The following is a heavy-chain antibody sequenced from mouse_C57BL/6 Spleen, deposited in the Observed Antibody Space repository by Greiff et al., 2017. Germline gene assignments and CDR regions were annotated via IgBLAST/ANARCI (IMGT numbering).Heavy chain of an antibody. CDR2: INPNNGGT. CDR1: GYTFTDYY. V-gene: IGHV1-26*01. CDR3: ARDPYYYGRKDAMDD. Sequence: VQLQQSGPELVKPGASVKISCKASGYTFTDYYMNWVKQSHGKSLEWIGDINPNNGGTSYNQKFKGKATLTVDKSSSTAYMELRSLTSEDSAVYYCARDPYYYGRKDAMDDWGQGTSVTVSS. J-gene: IGHJ4*01. D-gene: IGHD1-1*01.